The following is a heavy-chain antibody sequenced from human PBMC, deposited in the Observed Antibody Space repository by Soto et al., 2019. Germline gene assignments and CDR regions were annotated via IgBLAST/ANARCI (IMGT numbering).Heavy chain of an antibody. V-gene: IGHV4-30-2*01. Sequence: SETLSLTCGVSGDTISTGGYSWAWIRQPPGKALEWIGHTYHSGNPYYNPSLKSRVIISVDRSKNQFSLKLSSVTAADTAVYYCARVLVGNAFDIWGQGTMVTVSS. CDR3: ARVLVGNAFDI. D-gene: IGHD2-8*02. J-gene: IGHJ3*02. CDR1: GDTISTGGYS. CDR2: TYHSGNP.